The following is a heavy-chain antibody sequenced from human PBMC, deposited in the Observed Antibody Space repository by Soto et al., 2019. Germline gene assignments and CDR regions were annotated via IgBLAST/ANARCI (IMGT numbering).Heavy chain of an antibody. CDR2: IYQSGKT. V-gene: IGHV4-38-2*01. CDR3: ARLYCSSVSCYNDY. Sequence: SETLSLTCGVSGFPVSYGYYWGWIRQPPGKGLEWLGSIYQSGKTYYNPSLKSRLTLSMDTSKNEFSLRLRSVTAADTAVYFCARLYCSSVSCYNDYWGPGGLVTVSS. J-gene: IGHJ4*02. CDR1: GFPVSYGYY. D-gene: IGHD2-2*01.